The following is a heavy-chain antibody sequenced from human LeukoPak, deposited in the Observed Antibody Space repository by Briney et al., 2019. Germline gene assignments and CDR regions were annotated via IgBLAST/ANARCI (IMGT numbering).Heavy chain of an antibody. D-gene: IGHD3-3*01. Sequence: PSETLSLTCTVSGDSIRSFYWSWIRQPPGKGLEWIGYIYYSGSTNYHPSLKSRVTISVDTSKNQFSLKLSSVTAADTAVYYCARAYYDFWSGYPKTYSDYWGQGTLVTVSS. CDR1: GDSIRSFY. J-gene: IGHJ4*02. CDR3: ARAYYDFWSGYPKTYSDY. CDR2: IYYSGST. V-gene: IGHV4-59*12.